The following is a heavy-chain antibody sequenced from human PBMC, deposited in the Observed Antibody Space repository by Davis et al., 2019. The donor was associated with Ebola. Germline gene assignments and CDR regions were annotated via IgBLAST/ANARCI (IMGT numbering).Heavy chain of an antibody. Sequence: PGGSLRLSCAASGFTFRSYWMSGVRQAPGKGLEWVAKIKEDGSEKLEVDSVKGRFTISRDNAKDSLYLQMNSLRAEDTAVYYCARGSRNMDVWGQGTTVTVSS. CDR2: IKEDGSEK. V-gene: IGHV3-7*03. J-gene: IGHJ6*02. CDR3: ARGSRNMDV. CDR1: GFTFRSYW.